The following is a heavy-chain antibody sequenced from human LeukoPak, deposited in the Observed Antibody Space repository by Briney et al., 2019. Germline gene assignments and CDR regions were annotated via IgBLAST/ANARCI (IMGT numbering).Heavy chain of an antibody. CDR3: ASFGSSGYYSAAEYFQH. J-gene: IGHJ1*01. CDR1: GGSISSYY. V-gene: IGHV4-59*01. Sequence: SETLSLTCTVSGGSISSYYWSWIRQPPGKGLEWIGYIYYSGSTNYNPSLKSRVTISVDTSKNQFSLKLSSVTAADTAVYYCASFGSSGYYSAAEYFQHCGQGTLVTVSS. CDR2: IYYSGST. D-gene: IGHD3-22*01.